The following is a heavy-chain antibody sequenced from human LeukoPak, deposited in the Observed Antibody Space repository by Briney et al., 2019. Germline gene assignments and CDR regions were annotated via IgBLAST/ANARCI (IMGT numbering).Heavy chain of an antibody. CDR2: MNPNSGNT. Sequence: ASVKVSCKASGYTFTSYDINWVRQATGQGLEWMGWMNPNSGNTGYAQKFQGRVTITRNTSISTAYMELSSLRSEDTAVYYCATDLIAVAGTDAGDIGGKGTMVTVSS. CDR1: GYTFTSYD. V-gene: IGHV1-8*03. CDR3: ATDLIAVAGTDAGDI. J-gene: IGHJ3*02. D-gene: IGHD6-19*01.